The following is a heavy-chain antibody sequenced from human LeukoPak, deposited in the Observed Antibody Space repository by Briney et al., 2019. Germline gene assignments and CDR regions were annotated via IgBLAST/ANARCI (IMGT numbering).Heavy chain of an antibody. Sequence: PGGSLRLSCAASGFTFSSYSMNWVRQAPGKGLEWVSSISSSSSYIYYADSVKGRFTISRDNAKNSLYLQMNSLRAEDTAVYYCARAGIAVAGSDYWGQGTLVTVSS. D-gene: IGHD6-19*01. CDR2: ISSSSSYI. CDR3: ARAGIAVAGSDY. V-gene: IGHV3-21*01. J-gene: IGHJ4*02. CDR1: GFTFSSYS.